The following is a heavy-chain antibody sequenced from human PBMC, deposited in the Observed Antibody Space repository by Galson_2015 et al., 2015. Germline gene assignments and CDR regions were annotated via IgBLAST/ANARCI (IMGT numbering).Heavy chain of an antibody. CDR3: ANTCDIFSSYSHGDAFNI. CDR2: MNPNSGNT. CDR1: GYTFTSYD. J-gene: IGHJ3*02. D-gene: IGHD3-9*01. V-gene: IGHV1-8*01. Sequence: SVKVSCKASGYTFTSYDINWVRQATGQGLEWMGWMNPNSGNTGYAQKFQGRVTKTRNTSISTAYMELSSLRSEDTAVYYCANTCDIFSSYSHGDAFNIWGQGTMATVSS.